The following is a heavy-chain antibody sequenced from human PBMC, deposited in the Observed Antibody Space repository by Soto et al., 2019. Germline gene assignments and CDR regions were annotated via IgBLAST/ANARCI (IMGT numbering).Heavy chain of an antibody. Sequence: QVQLVESGGSVVQPGRSLRLSCSASGFTFSSYDMHWVRQAPGKGLQWVAVIWSDGSNKYYADSVKGRFTISRDNSKNPLYLQMDSLRAEDTAVYYCVRQCTKGVCYTRGMDVWGQGTTVSVSS. J-gene: IGHJ6*02. V-gene: IGHV3-33*01. D-gene: IGHD2-8*01. CDR2: IWSDGSNK. CDR1: GFTFSSYD. CDR3: VRQCTKGVCYTRGMDV.